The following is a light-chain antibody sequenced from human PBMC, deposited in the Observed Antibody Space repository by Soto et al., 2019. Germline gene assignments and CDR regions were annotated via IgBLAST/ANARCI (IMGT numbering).Light chain of an antibody. J-gene: IGKJ5*01. CDR1: QDISNY. Sequence: DIQMTQSPSSLSASVGDRVTITCQASQDISNYLNWYQQKPGKAPKPLIYKASTLKSGVPSRFSGSGSGTEFTLTISSLQPDDFATYYCHQSYDIPTFGQGTRLEI. V-gene: IGKV1-39*01. CDR3: HQSYDIPT. CDR2: KAS.